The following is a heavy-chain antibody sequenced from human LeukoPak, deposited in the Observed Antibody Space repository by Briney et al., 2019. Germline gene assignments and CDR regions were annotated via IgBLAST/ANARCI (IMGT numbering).Heavy chain of an antibody. V-gene: IGHV1-69-2*01. J-gene: IGHJ4*02. CDR3: ATALILGYCTNGVCSDY. D-gene: IGHD2-8*01. CDR2: VDPEDGEP. CDR1: GYTFTDYY. Sequence: ATVKISCNDSGYTFTDYYMHWVQQAPGKGLEWMGLVDPEDGEPIYAEKFQGRVTITADTSTDTAYMELSSLRSEDTAVYYCATALILGYCTNGVCSDYWGQGTLVTVSS.